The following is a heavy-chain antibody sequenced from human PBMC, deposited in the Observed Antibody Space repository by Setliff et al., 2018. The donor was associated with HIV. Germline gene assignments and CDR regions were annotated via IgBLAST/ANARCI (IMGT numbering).Heavy chain of an antibody. CDR1: GFTFNSYA. J-gene: IGHJ4*02. CDR3: ARVVDRDYDFWSAYEY. V-gene: IGHV3-23*01. CDR2: ISGSGGST. Sequence: GGSLRLSCAASGFTFNSYAMSWVRQAPGKGLAWVSVISGSGGSTFYADSVKGRFTISRDNSKNALYLQMNGLRVDDTAVYYCARVVDRDYDFWSAYEYWGQGTMVTVSS. D-gene: IGHD3-3*01.